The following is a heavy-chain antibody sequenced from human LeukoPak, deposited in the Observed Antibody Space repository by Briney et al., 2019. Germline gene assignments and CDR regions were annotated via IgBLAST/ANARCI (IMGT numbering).Heavy chain of an antibody. Sequence: ASVKVSCKASGYTFTDYYMHWVRQAPGQGLEWMGWINPNSGGTNSAQKFQGRVTMTRDTSISTAYMELSRLRSDDTAVYYCARDSLIAAAGTLGGYWGQGTLVTVSS. J-gene: IGHJ4*02. V-gene: IGHV1-2*02. CDR2: INPNSGGT. CDR3: ARDSLIAAAGTLGGY. CDR1: GYTFTDYY. D-gene: IGHD6-13*01.